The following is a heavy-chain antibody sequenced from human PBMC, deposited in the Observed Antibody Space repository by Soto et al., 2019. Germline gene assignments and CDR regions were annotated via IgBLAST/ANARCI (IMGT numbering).Heavy chain of an antibody. CDR3: VRRHVSATGIDWFDP. CDR1: GYTFTSYG. CDR2: INAANGDT. V-gene: IGHV1-3*01. J-gene: IGHJ5*02. D-gene: IGHD6-13*01. Sequence: GASEKVSWKASGYTFTSYGIHWVRQAPGQRLEWMGWINAANGDTKYSPKFQGRVTITRDTSASTAYMELSSLRSEDTAVYYCVRRHVSATGIDWFDPWGQGTLVTVSS.